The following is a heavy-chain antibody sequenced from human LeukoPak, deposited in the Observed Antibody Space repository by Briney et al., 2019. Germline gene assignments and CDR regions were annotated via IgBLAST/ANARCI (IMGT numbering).Heavy chain of an antibody. V-gene: IGHV4-59*01. CDR1: GGSISSYY. J-gene: IGHJ4*02. CDR2: IYYSGST. Sequence: SETPSLTCTVSGGSISSYYWSWIRQPPGKGLEWIGYIYYSGSTNYNPSLKSRVTISVDTSKNQFSLKLSSVTAADTAVYYCARDTPPENYYDSSGPMDYWGQGTLVTVSS. D-gene: IGHD3-22*01. CDR3: ARDTPPENYYDSSGPMDY.